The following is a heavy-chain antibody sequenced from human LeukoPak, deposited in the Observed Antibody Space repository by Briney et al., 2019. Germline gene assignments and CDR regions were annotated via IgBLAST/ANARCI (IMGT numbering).Heavy chain of an antibody. D-gene: IGHD5-24*01. Sequence: SETLSLTCTVSGGSISSYYWSWIRQPPGKGLEWIGYIYYSGSTNYNPSLKSRVTISVDTSKNQFSLKLSSVTAADTAVYYCARLDGYNTYYFDYWGREPWSPSPQ. V-gene: IGHV4-59*01. CDR3: ARLDGYNTYYFDY. J-gene: IGHJ4*02. CDR1: GGSISSYY. CDR2: IYYSGST.